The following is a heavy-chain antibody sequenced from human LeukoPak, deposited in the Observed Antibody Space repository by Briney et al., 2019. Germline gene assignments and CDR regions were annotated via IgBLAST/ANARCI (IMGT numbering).Heavy chain of an antibody. Sequence: PSETLSLTCVVSGCSINHTNYWTGIRQPPGRGLEWIVEISLRGATKYNPSLPSRLTLSLDTPANSFYLHLTSATAADTAVYYCAREGGYFRPLDFMGQGTLVTVSS. CDR1: GCSINHTNY. D-gene: IGHD6-13*01. CDR3: AREGGYFRPLDF. V-gene: IGHV4-4*02. CDR2: ISLRGAT. J-gene: IGHJ4*02.